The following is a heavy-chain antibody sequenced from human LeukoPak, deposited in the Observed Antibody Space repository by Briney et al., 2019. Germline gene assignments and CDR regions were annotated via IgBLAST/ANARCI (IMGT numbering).Heavy chain of an antibody. CDR3: ARGGSLVFGVLND. D-gene: IGHD3-16*01. Sequence: ASVKVSCKASGYTFTNYYIHWVRQAPGQGLQWMGWINPNGGGTNYAQKVQGRVTMTSDTSITTAYMELSRLRSDDTAMYYCARGGSLVFGVLNDWGQGTLVTVSS. CDR1: GYTFTNYY. J-gene: IGHJ4*02. CDR2: INPNGGGT. V-gene: IGHV1-2*02.